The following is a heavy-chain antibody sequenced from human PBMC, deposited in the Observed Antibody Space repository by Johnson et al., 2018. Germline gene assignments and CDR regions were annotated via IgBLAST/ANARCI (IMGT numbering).Heavy chain of an antibody. D-gene: IGHD1-7*01. CDR2: ISYDGSNK. J-gene: IGHJ6*03. CDR3: GGTTEKVRDYYYMDV. CDR1: GFTFSSYG. V-gene: IGHV3-30*03. Sequence: QVQLVQSGGGVVQPGRSLRLSCAASGFTFSSYGMHWVRQAPGKGLAWVAGISYDGSNKYYADSGKGRFTISRDNSKNTLYLQMNSLRAEDTAVYYCGGTTEKVRDYYYMDVLGKGTTVTVSS.